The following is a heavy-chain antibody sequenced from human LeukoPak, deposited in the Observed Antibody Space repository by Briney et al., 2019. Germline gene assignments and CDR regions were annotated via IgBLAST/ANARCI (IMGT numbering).Heavy chain of an antibody. J-gene: IGHJ4*02. CDR1: GFTFSSYA. CDR3: ARVSSGYESTTYDY. Sequence: GGSLRLSCAASGFTFSSYAMHWVRQAPGKGLEYVSAISSNGVHTYHANSVKGRFTISRDNSKDTLYLQMGSLRAEDMAVYFCARVSSGYESTTYDYWGQGTLVTVSS. V-gene: IGHV3-64*01. D-gene: IGHD5-12*01. CDR2: ISSNGVHT.